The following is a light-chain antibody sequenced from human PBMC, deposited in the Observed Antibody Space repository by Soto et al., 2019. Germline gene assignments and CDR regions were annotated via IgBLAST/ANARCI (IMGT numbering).Light chain of an antibody. V-gene: IGLV2-14*03. J-gene: IGLJ2*01. CDR2: DVS. Sequence: QPALTQPASVSGSPGQSITISCTATSSDVGAYNYVSWYQQYPGKAPKLLIYDVSHRPSGVSDRFFGSKSGNTASLTISGLQTEDEADYYCSSFTSGNTVVLGGGTKLTVL. CDR1: SSDVGAYNY. CDR3: SSFTSGNTVV.